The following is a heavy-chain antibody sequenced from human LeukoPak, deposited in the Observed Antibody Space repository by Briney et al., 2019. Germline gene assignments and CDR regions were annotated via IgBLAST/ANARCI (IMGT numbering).Heavy chain of an antibody. CDR3: KGGGDYSGY. CDR1: GFTFSGSA. D-gene: IGHD2-21*01. Sequence: GGSLRLSCAASGFTFSGSAMHWVRQASGKGLEWVGRIRSKAINYATTYAASVKGRFTISRDDSKNTAYLQMNSLKTEDTAVYYCKGGGDYSGYWGQGTLVTVSS. CDR2: IRSKAINYAT. J-gene: IGHJ4*02. V-gene: IGHV3-73*01.